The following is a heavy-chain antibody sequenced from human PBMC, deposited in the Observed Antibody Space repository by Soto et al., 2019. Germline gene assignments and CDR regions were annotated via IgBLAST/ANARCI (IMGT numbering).Heavy chain of an antibody. CDR3: VRIWNTMTT. V-gene: IGHV4-59*08. D-gene: IGHD4-17*01. Sequence: SETLSLTCTVSGDSINKSYWSWIRQPPGKGLEWIGHIYDSGRTKYNPSLKSRVTISPYTSKNQFSLELSSVTAADTAVYYCVRIWNTMTTWGQGTPVTVSS. CDR2: IYDSGRT. CDR1: GDSINKSY. J-gene: IGHJ5*02.